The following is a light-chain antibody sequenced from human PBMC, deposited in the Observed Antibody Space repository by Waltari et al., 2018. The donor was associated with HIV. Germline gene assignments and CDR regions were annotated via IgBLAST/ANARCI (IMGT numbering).Light chain of an antibody. V-gene: IGLV2-14*01. CDR2: EVN. J-gene: IGLJ1*01. Sequence: QSALTQPASVSGSPGQSITISCTGTNSDLGTYKSVSWYQQHPGKAPKLMIYEVNKRPSGISNRFSGSKSGNTASLTISGLQAEDEGDYYCSSYIGNTLEVFGTGTKVTVL. CDR1: NSDLGTYKS. CDR3: SSYIGNTLEV.